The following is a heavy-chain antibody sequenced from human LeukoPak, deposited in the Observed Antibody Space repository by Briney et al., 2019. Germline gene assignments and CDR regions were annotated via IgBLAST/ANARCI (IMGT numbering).Heavy chain of an antibody. CDR2: INPYNGNT. CDR3: ARDSYYDSSGYYGFDDY. CDR1: GYTFTSYG. J-gene: IGHJ4*02. D-gene: IGHD3-22*01. V-gene: IGHV1-18*01. Sequence: ASVKVSCKASGYTFTSYGISWVRQAPGQGLEWMGGINPYNGNTNYAQKLQGRVTMTTDTSTSTAYMELRSLRSDDTAVYYCARDSYYDSSGYYGFDDYWGQGTLVTVSS.